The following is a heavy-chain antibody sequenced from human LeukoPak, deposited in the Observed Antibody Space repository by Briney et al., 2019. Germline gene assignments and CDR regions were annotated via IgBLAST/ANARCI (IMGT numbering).Heavy chain of an antibody. CDR1: GYSISSGYY. D-gene: IGHD3-3*01. V-gene: IGHV4-38-2*02. CDR2: IYHSGST. J-gene: IGHJ3*02. CDR3: ARQGSDFWSPNRAFDI. Sequence: SETLSLTCTVSGYSISSGYYWGWIRQPPGKGLEWIGSIYHSGSTYYNPSLKSRVTISVDTSKNQFSLKLSSVTAADTAVYYCARQGSDFWSPNRAFDIWGQGTPVTVSS.